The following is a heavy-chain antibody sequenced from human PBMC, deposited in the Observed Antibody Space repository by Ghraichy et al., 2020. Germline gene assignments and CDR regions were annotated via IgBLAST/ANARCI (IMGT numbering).Heavy chain of an antibody. V-gene: IGHV3-64*02. CDR3: ARAGGSSLYYDYMDV. CDR1: EFTFSNYI. Sequence: GESLNISCVASEFTFSNYIMHWVRQAPGKGLEYVSAINSNGDSTYYADSVKDRFTISRDNSKNTLYLQMGSLRAEDMAVYYCARAGGSSLYYDYMDVWGKGTTVTVSS. CDR2: INSNGDST. D-gene: IGHD2-15*01. J-gene: IGHJ6*03.